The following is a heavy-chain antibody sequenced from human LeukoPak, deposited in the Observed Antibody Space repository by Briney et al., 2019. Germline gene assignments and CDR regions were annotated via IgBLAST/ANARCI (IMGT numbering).Heavy chain of an antibody. CDR3: ARPRVGFDY. CDR1: GFTFTSYW. V-gene: IGHV3-74*01. CDR2: INSDGTIT. Sequence: PGGSLRLSCAASGFTFTSYWMHWVRQAPGKGLVWLSRINSDGTITSYADSLEGRFTISRDNAKNTVYLQMNSLRAEDTAVYYCARPRVGFDYWGQGALVTVSS. J-gene: IGHJ4*02.